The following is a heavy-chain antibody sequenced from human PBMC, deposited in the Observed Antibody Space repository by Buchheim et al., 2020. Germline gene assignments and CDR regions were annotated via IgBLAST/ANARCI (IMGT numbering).Heavy chain of an antibody. CDR3: VRRPSREGYFDY. CDR1: GYSFTNYW. CDR2: IYPGDSDT. D-gene: IGHD2-15*01. Sequence: EVQLVQSGPEVKKPGESLKISCKGSGYSFTNYWIGWVRQVPGKGLEWLGIIYPGDSDTRYSPSFQGQVTMSADKSTSSAYLQWSSLKASDTAMYYCVRRPSREGYFDYWDQGTL. J-gene: IGHJ4*02. V-gene: IGHV5-51*01.